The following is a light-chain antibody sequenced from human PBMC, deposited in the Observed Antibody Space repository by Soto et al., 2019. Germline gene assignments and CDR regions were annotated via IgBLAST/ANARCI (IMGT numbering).Light chain of an antibody. CDR2: TAS. Sequence: DIQMTQSPSSLSASLGDRVTITCRASQSINSYVNWYQQRPGEAPKVLIYTASNLPSGIPSRFSGSGSGTDFTLTISSLQHEDFATYYCQHYHSVPLTFGQGTKVEIK. J-gene: IGKJ1*01. V-gene: IGKV1-39*01. CDR3: QHYHSVPLT. CDR1: QSINSY.